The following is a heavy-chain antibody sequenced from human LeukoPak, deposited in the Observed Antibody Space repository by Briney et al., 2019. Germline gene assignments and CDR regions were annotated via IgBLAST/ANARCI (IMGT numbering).Heavy chain of an antibody. CDR2: IYYSGST. CDR1: GGSISSGGYY. V-gene: IGHV4-31*03. CDR3: AREGVKNYLFDY. J-gene: IGHJ4*02. D-gene: IGHD1-7*01. Sequence: SETLSLTCTVSGGSISSGGYYWSWIRQHPGKGLEWIGYIYYSGSTYYNPSLKSRVTTSVDTSKNQFSLKLSSVTAADTAVYYCAREGVKNYLFDYWGQGTLVTVSS.